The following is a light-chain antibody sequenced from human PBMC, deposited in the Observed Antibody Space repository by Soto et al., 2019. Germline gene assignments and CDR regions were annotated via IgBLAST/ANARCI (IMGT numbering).Light chain of an antibody. CDR2: RNN. Sequence: SALTQPPSASGTPGQMVTVSCSGSSSNIGSNYVYWYQQLPGTAPKLLIYRNNQRPSGVPDRFSGSKSGTSASLAISGLRSEDEADYYCAAWDDSLSGQVFGTGTKVTVL. J-gene: IGLJ1*01. V-gene: IGLV1-47*01. CDR1: SSNIGSNY. CDR3: AAWDDSLSGQV.